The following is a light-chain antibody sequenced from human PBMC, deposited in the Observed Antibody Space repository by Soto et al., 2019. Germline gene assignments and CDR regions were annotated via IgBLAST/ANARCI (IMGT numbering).Light chain of an antibody. V-gene: IGKV1-5*03. Sequence: DIQMTQSPSTLSASVGDRVTITCRASQNIKNWLAWYQQKPGKVPKLLIYTASTLESGVPSRFSGSGSGTEFTLTISSLQPDDYATYYRQQYNSYSRGKFGQGTKVEIK. CDR3: QQYNSYSRGK. J-gene: IGKJ1*01. CDR2: TAS. CDR1: QNIKNW.